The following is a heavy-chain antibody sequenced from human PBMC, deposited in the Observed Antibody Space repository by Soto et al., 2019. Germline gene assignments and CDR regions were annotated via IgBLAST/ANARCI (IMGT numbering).Heavy chain of an antibody. Sequence: GESLKISCKGSGYTFTDYWIGWVRQLPGKGLEWMGIIYPGDSDTRYSPSFQGHVTITVDKSTSTAYLQWNTLKASDTAMYYCARHGVPYGGTSTRWFDPWGQGTLVTVSS. CDR1: GYTFTDYW. D-gene: IGHD4-17*01. J-gene: IGHJ5*02. CDR2: IYPGDSDT. V-gene: IGHV5-51*01. CDR3: ARHGVPYGGTSTRWFDP.